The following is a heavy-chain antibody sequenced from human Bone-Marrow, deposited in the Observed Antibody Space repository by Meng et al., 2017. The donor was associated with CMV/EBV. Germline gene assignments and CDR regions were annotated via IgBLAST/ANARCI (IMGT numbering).Heavy chain of an antibody. CDR1: GFTFSSYE. J-gene: IGHJ6*02. CDR2: ISSSGSTI. Sequence: GGSLRLSCAASGFTFSSYEMNWVRQAPGKGLEWVSYISSSGSTIYYADSVKGRFTISRDNAKNSLYLQMNSLRAEDTAVYYCAIHCSSTSCNYYYYGMGVWGQGTTVTVSS. CDR3: AIHCSSTSCNYYYYGMGV. D-gene: IGHD2-2*01. V-gene: IGHV3-48*03.